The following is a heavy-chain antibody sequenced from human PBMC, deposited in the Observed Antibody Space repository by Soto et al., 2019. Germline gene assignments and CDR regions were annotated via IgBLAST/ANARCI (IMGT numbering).Heavy chain of an antibody. CDR1: GYTFSDYY. J-gene: IGHJ4*02. CDR3: ASHYDRWGGYLSPVDS. D-gene: IGHD3-22*01. CDR2: IDTSGTKI. Sequence: QVQLVESGGDLVKPGGSLRLSCAASGYTFSDYYMSWIRQAPGKVLEWISYIDTSGTKIYYADSVKGRFTITRDNPQTSLYLEMNSLRDEDTSVYYCASHYDRWGGYLSPVDSWGMGRLVTVSS. V-gene: IGHV3-11*04.